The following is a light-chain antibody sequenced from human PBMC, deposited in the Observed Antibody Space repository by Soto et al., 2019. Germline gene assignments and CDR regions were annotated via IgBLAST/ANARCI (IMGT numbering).Light chain of an antibody. CDR3: QQYYDWPIT. Sequence: EIVMTQSPATLSVSPGESATLSCRASQSVSSNLAWHQQKPGQAPRILMYDASTRATGISDRFSGSGSGTDFTLTISRLEPEDFAVYYCQQYYDWPITFGQGTRLEIK. J-gene: IGKJ5*01. CDR2: DAS. V-gene: IGKV3-15*01. CDR1: QSVSSN.